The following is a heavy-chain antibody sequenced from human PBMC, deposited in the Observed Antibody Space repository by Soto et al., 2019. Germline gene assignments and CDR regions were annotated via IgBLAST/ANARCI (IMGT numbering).Heavy chain of an antibody. CDR3: AKDLGGDYDFWSGYYTGYYYYGMDV. CDR1: GFTFSSYG. D-gene: IGHD3-3*01. Sequence: PGGSLRLSCAASGFTFSSYGMHWVRQAPGKGLEWVAVISYAGSNKYYADSVKGRFTISRDNSKNTLYLQMNSLRAEDTAVYYCAKDLGGDYDFWSGYYTGYYYYGMDVWGQGTTVTVSS. J-gene: IGHJ6*02. V-gene: IGHV3-30*18. CDR2: ISYAGSNK.